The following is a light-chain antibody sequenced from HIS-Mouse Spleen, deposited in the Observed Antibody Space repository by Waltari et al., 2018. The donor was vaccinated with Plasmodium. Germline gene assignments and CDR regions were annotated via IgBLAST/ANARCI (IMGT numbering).Light chain of an antibody. CDR2: EVR. Sequence: QSALTQPPSASGSPGQSFTTPRTGTSSAVGGSTYVSWYQQHPSKAPKLTLYEVRNPPSGVPDRFSGSESGNTASLTVSGLQAEDEADYYCSSYAGSNNLVFGGGTKLTVL. V-gene: IGLV2-8*01. J-gene: IGLJ2*01. CDR1: SSAVGGSTY. CDR3: SSYAGSNNLV.